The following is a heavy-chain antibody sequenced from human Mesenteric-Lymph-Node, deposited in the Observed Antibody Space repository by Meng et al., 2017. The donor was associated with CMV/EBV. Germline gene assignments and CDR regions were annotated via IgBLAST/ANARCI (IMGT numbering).Heavy chain of an antibody. J-gene: IGHJ5*02. V-gene: IGHV1-2*02. CDR1: GYTFTGYY. Sequence: ASVKVSCKASGYTFTGYYMHWVRQAPGQGLEWMGWINPNSGGTSHAQKFQGRVTMTRDTSISTAYVELTRLRSDDTAVYYCARGRSSVWYNYFDPWGQGTLVTVSS. D-gene: IGHD6-6*01. CDR3: ARGRSSVWYNYFDP. CDR2: INPNSGGT.